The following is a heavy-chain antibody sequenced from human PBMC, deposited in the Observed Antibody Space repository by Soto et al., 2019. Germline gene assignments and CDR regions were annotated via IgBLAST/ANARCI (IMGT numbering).Heavy chain of an antibody. V-gene: IGHV4-59*01. CDR2: IYSSGST. Sequence: PSETLSLTCTVSGGSISNYCWSWIRQPPGKGLEWIGYIYSSGSTNYNPSLKSRVTISADTSKNQVSLRLTSVTAADTAVYYCARDHPHSYGIYYFDYWGQGTLVTVSS. J-gene: IGHJ4*02. CDR3: ARDHPHSYGIYYFDY. D-gene: IGHD5-18*01. CDR1: GGSISNYC.